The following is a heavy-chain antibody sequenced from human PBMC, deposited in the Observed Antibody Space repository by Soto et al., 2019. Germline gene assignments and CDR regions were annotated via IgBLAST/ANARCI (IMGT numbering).Heavy chain of an antibody. Sequence: QVQLVQSGAEVKKPGSSVKVSCKASGGTFSSYAISWVRQAPGQGLEWMGGIIPIFGTANYAQKFQGRVTITADESTSTAYMETSSLRSEDTAVYYCARESRYRSGGSCYFLPGIDYWGQGTLVTVSS. J-gene: IGHJ4*02. CDR2: IIPIFGTA. CDR3: ARESRYRSGGSCYFLPGIDY. D-gene: IGHD2-15*01. V-gene: IGHV1-69*12. CDR1: GGTFSSYA.